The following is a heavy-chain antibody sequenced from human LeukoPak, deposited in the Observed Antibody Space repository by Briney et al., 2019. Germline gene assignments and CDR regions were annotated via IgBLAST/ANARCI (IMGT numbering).Heavy chain of an antibody. CDR1: GFTFDDYA. V-gene: IGHV3-9*01. CDR2: IRRNTSTM. D-gene: IGHD2-21*02. Sequence: PGGSLRLSCAASGFTFDDYAMHWVRQAPGKGLEWVAGIRRNTSTMGYADSVKGRFTISRDNAKSSLYLQMTALRPEDTALYYCARGNCGGVCYLVDSWGQGTLVTVSS. CDR3: ARGNCGGVCYLVDS. J-gene: IGHJ4*02.